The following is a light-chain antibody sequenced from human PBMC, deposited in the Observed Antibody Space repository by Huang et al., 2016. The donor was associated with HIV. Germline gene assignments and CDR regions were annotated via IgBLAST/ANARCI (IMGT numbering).Light chain of an antibody. V-gene: IGKV1-39*01. J-gene: IGKJ1*01. CDR1: QSISTY. CDR2: AAS. Sequence: DIQMTQSPSSLSVSVGDRVTITCRASQSISTYLNWYQQKPGKAPNLLIYAASTLQSGVPSRFSGSGSGTDFTLTISSLQPEDFASYYCQQSYITPWTFGRGTKVEIK. CDR3: QQSYITPWT.